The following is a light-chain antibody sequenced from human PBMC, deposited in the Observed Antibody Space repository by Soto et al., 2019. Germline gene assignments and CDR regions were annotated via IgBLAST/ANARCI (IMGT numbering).Light chain of an antibody. J-gene: IGLJ1*01. V-gene: IGLV2-23*01. Sequence: QSVLTQPASVSGSPGQSFTISCTGTSSYVGSYNLVSWYQQHPGKAPKLMIYEGSKRPSGVSNRFSGSKSGNTASLTVSGLQAEDEADYYCCSYAGSSTYVFGTGTKVTVL. CDR3: CSYAGSSTYV. CDR1: SSYVGSYNL. CDR2: EGS.